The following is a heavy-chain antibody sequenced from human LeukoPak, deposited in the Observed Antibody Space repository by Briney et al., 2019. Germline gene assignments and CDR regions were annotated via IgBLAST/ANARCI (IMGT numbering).Heavy chain of an antibody. Sequence: GGSLRLSCAASGFTFSTYAMNRVRQAPAKGLEWVSTIGGGGPTTDYADSVEDRFTISRDNSKNTLYLQMNSLRAEDTAVYFCARGFLGGTDQYFDSWGQGTLVTVSS. D-gene: IGHD6-19*01. V-gene: IGHV3-23*01. J-gene: IGHJ4*02. CDR2: IGGGGPTT. CDR1: GFTFSTYA. CDR3: ARGFLGGTDQYFDS.